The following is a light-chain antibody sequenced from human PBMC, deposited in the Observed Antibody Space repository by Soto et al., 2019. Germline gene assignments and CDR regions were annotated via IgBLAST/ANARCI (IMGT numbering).Light chain of an antibody. V-gene: IGKV3-15*01. CDR1: QSVNNN. Sequence: EIVMTQSPATLSVSPGERATLFCRASQSVNNNFLAWYQQKPGQAPRLLIHGASTRPPGIPARFSGSGSGTEFTLTISSLQSEDFAVYYCQQYSAWPLTFGGGTKVEIK. CDR2: GAS. CDR3: QQYSAWPLT. J-gene: IGKJ4*01.